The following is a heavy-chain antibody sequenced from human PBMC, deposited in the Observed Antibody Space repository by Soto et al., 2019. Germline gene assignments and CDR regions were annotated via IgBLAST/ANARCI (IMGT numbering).Heavy chain of an antibody. Sequence: KASETLSLTCTVSGGSISSGGYYWSWSRQHPGRGLEWIGYIYYSRTTYYNPSLKRRVTISVDTSKNQFSLKLSSVTAADTPEYYCARDHIAARHYGMDVWGQGTPVTVSS. V-gene: IGHV4-31*03. J-gene: IGHJ6*02. CDR1: GGSISSGGYY. CDR2: IYYSRTT. D-gene: IGHD6-6*01. CDR3: ARDHIAARHYGMDV.